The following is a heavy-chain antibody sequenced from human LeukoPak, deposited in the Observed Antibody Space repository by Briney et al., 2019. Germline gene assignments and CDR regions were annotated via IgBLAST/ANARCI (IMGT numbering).Heavy chain of an antibody. V-gene: IGHV3-7*01. CDR1: GFTFSSYW. J-gene: IGHJ4*02. CDR3: ARDQGPYGDYYFDY. Sequence: GGSLRPSCAASGFTFSSYWMSWVRQAPGKGLEWVANIKQDGSEKYYVDSVKGRFTISRDNAKNSLYLQMNGLRAEDTAVYYCARDQGPYGDYYFDYWGQGTLVTVSS. D-gene: IGHD4-17*01. CDR2: IKQDGSEK.